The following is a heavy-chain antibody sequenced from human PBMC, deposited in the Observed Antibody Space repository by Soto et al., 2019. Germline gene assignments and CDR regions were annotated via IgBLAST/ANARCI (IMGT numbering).Heavy chain of an antibody. Sequence: EVQLLESGGGLVQPGGSLRLSCEVSGFTFTNYAMSWVRQAPGKGLEWVAAISGGGGPTDYADSVKGRFSISRDNSKNTLFLEITSVRAEDTAVYFCVEVGCSVAGCQAKNYRGTTERHFDYWGQGTLVTASS. CDR3: VEVGCSVAGCQAKNYRGTTERHFDY. CDR1: GFTFTNYA. CDR2: ISGGGGPT. D-gene: IGHD1-1*01. J-gene: IGHJ4*02. V-gene: IGHV3-23*01.